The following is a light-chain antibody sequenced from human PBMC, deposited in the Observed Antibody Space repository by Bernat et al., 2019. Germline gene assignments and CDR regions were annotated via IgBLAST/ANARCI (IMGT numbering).Light chain of an antibody. CDR2: EVS. J-gene: IGLJ3*02. Sequence: QSALTQPPSASGSPGQSVTTSCTGTSSDVGGYNYVSWYQQHPAKAPKLMIYEVSKRPSGVPDRFSGSKSGNTASLTVSGLQAEDEADYYCSSYAGSNNLVFGGGTKLTVL. CDR3: SSYAGSNNLV. V-gene: IGLV2-8*01. CDR1: SSDVGGYNY.